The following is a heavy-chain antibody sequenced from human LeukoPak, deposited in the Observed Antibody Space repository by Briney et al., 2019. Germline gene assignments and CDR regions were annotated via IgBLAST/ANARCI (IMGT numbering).Heavy chain of an antibody. J-gene: IGHJ4*02. Sequence: GGSLRLSCAASGFTFSSTWMHWFRQAPGKGPVWVSRIHSDGSSTIYADSVKGRFTISRDNARNTLYLQMNSLRAEDTAVYYCVRDRYYVPGYWGQGTLVTVSS. D-gene: IGHD3-16*01. CDR2: IHSDGSST. CDR1: GFTFSSTW. CDR3: VRDRYYVPGY. V-gene: IGHV3-74*01.